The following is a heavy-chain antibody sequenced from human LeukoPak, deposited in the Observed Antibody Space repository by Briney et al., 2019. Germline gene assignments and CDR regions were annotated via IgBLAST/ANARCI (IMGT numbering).Heavy chain of an antibody. V-gene: IGHV4-39*07. D-gene: IGHD2-21*02. CDR2: IYYSGST. Sequence: SETLSLTCTVSGGSISSSSYYWGWIRQPPGKGLEWIGSIYYSGSTYYNPSLKSRVTISVDTSKNQFSLKLSSVTAADTAVYYCARGVNAYCGGDCYYKRFDYWGQGTLVTVSS. CDR1: GGSISSSSYY. J-gene: IGHJ4*02. CDR3: ARGVNAYCGGDCYYKRFDY.